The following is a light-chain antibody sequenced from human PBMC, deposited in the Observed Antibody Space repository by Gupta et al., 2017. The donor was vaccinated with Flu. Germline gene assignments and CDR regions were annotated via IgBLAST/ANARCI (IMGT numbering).Light chain of an antibody. J-gene: IGLJ2*01. CDR2: DDS. Sequence: SYVLTQAPSVSVAPGQTARITCGGNNIGSKSVHWYQQKPGQAPVLVVYDDSDRPSGIPERFSGANSGNTAALTITRVEAGDEADYYCQVWDSSTDHLVFGGGTKLTVL. CDR3: QVWDSSTDHLV. CDR1: NIGSKS. V-gene: IGLV3-21*02.